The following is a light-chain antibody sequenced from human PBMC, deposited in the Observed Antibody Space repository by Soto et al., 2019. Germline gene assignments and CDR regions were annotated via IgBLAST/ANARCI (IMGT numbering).Light chain of an antibody. CDR3: QQRTNWLYT. CDR2: DAS. Sequence: EIVLTQFPGTLSLSPGERATLSCRASQSVGSNYLAWYQQRPGQPPNLLIYDASTRATDIPARFSGTGSGTDFILTIASLEPEDFAVYYCQQRTNWLYTFGQGTKV. CDR1: QSVGSNY. J-gene: IGKJ2*01. V-gene: IGKV3D-20*02.